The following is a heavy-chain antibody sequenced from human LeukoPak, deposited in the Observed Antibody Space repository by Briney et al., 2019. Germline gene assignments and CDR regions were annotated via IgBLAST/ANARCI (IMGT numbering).Heavy chain of an antibody. CDR3: ARGLAEIDY. D-gene: IGHD6-19*01. V-gene: IGHV3-43D*03. CDR1: GFTFGEYG. J-gene: IGHJ4*02. Sequence: GGSLRLSCVGSGFTFGEYGIHWVRQVPGQGLEWVSHITWDGGSTYYAGSVKGRFTISRDNAKNSLYLQMNSLRAEDTALYYCARGLAEIDYWGQGTLVTVSS. CDR2: ITWDGGST.